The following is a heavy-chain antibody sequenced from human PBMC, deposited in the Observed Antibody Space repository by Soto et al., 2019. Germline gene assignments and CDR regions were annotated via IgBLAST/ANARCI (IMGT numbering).Heavy chain of an antibody. CDR3: ASQSSEWLLFAS. J-gene: IGHJ4*02. CDR2: ISSSSSTI. Sequence: GGSLRLSCAASGFTFSTYSMNWVRQAPGKGLEWVSYISSSSSTIYYADSVKGRFTISRDNAKNSLYLQMNSLRAEDTAVYYCASQSSEWLLFASWGQGTLVTVSS. V-gene: IGHV3-48*01. CDR1: GFTFSTYS. D-gene: IGHD5-12*01.